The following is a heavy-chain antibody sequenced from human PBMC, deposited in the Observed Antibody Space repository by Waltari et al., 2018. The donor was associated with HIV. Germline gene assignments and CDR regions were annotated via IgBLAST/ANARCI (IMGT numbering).Heavy chain of an antibody. CDR2: IIPIFGTA. Sequence: QVQLVQSGAEVKKPGSSVKVFCKASGGTFSSYGISWVRQAPGQGLEWMGAIIPIFGTANYAQKFQGRVTISADEPARAVYMELSSLRSEDTAVYYCARDREVSDYFYYYMDVWGKGTTVTVSS. D-gene: IGHD3-16*02. CDR1: GGTFSSYG. CDR3: ARDREVSDYFYYYMDV. J-gene: IGHJ6*03. V-gene: IGHV1-69*01.